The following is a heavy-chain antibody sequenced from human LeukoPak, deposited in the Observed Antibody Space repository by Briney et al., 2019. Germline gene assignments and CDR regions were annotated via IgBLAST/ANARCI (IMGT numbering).Heavy chain of an antibody. V-gene: IGHV1-2*02. CDR3: ARALGGRITKMITFGGVIAPFDY. CDR1: GYTFTGYY. D-gene: IGHD3-16*02. CDR2: INPNSGGT. J-gene: IGHJ4*02. Sequence: ASVKVSCKASGYTFTGYYMHWVRQAPGQGLEWMGWINPNSGGTNYAQKFQGRVTMTRDTSTSTVYMELSSLRSEDTAVYYCARALGGRITKMITFGGVIAPFDYWGQGTLVTVSS.